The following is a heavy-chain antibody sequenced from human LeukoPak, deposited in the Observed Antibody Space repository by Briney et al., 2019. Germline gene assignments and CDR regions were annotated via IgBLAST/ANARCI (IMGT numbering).Heavy chain of an antibody. Sequence: QPGGSLRLSCAASGFIFENYAMHWARQAPGKGLEWVSGVSSNSGAIGYAASVRGRFTVSRDNAKNSLYLQMNSLKSEDTALYYCAKAPYDDYVWYLDLWGRGTLVTVSS. CDR2: VSSNSGAI. D-gene: IGHD4-17*01. CDR3: AKAPYDDYVWYLDL. J-gene: IGHJ2*01. CDR1: GFIFENYA. V-gene: IGHV3-9*01.